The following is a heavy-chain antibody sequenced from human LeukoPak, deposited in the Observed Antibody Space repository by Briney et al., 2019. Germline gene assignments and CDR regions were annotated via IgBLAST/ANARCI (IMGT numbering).Heavy chain of an antibody. CDR1: GFTFSAYW. V-gene: IGHV3-74*01. J-gene: IGHJ4*02. CDR2: INSDGITT. Sequence: GGSLRLSCAASGFTFSAYWMHWVRQAPGKGLVWVSGINSDGITTRYADSVKGRFTISRDNAKNTLYLQMNSLRAEDTAVYYCARESSEIDYWGQGTLVTVSS. CDR3: ARESSEIDY.